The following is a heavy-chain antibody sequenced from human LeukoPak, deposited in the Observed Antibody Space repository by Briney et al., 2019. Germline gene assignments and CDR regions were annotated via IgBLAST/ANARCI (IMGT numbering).Heavy chain of an antibody. CDR3: ARSPPYYYDSSGTNFDY. D-gene: IGHD3-22*01. CDR2: IYTSGST. Sequence: SETLSLTCSVSGGSISSYYWSWIRQPAGKGLEWIGRIYTSGSTNYNPSLKSRVTISVDTSKNQFSLKLSSVTAADTAVYYCARSPPYYYDSSGTNFDYWGQGTLVTVSS. CDR1: GGSISSYY. V-gene: IGHV4-4*07. J-gene: IGHJ4*02.